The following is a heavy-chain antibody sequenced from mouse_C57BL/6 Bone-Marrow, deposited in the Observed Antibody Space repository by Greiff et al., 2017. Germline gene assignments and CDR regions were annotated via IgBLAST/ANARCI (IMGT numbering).Heavy chain of an antibody. CDR3: DRYLNWDPRSYFDY. CDR1: GYTFTSYG. Sequence: QVQLQQSGAELVRPGASVKLSCKASGYTFTSYGISWVKQSTGQGLEWIGEIYPSSGNTYYNEKFKGKATLTADKSSSTVYLELRRLPSEDSAVYFYDRYLNWDPRSYFDYWGQGTTLTVSS. D-gene: IGHD4-1*02. J-gene: IGHJ2*01. V-gene: IGHV1-81*01. CDR2: IYPSSGNT.